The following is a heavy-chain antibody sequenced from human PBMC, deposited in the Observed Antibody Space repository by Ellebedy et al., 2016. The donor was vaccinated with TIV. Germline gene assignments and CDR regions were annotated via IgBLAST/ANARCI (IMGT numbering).Heavy chain of an antibody. D-gene: IGHD3-10*01. J-gene: IGHJ4*02. CDR1: GLSFSTYG. CDR2: ISASGTST. Sequence: GGSLKISXAASGLSFSTYGMTWVRQAPGKGLLWVSTISASGTSTSYADSVRGRFTISRDNSKNTLSLQMNSLRAEDTAIYYCARHYVPDYGSGTFYPSDHWGQGTLVTVSS. CDR3: ARHYVPDYGSGTFYPSDH. V-gene: IGHV3-23*01.